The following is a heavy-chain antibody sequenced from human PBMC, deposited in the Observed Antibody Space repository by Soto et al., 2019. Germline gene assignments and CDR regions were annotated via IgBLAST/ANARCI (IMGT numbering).Heavy chain of an antibody. Sequence: PGGSLRLSCEASGFTVKNYQMNWVRQAPGKGLEWVSVIYSGGVTYYPDSVKGRFTIIRDTSKNAVYLQMNSLRVDDTARYYCARDTSTTGYYGLDVWGQGTKVTVYS. V-gene: IGHV3-53*01. J-gene: IGHJ6*02. CDR3: ARDTSTTGYYGLDV. CDR2: IYSGGVT. CDR1: GFTVKNYQ. D-gene: IGHD3-3*01.